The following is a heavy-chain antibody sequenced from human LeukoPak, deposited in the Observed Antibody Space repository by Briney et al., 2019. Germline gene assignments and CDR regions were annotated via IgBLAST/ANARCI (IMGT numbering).Heavy chain of an antibody. CDR1: GGSISSYY. J-gene: IGHJ6*03. CDR3: ARDRGDYYGSGSYYYPYYMDV. D-gene: IGHD3-10*01. CDR2: IYYSGST. Sequence: PSETLSLTCTVSGGSISSYYWSWLRQPPGKGLEWIGYIYYSGSTNYNPSLKSRVTISVDTSKNQFSLKLSSVTAADTAVYYCARDRGDYYGSGSYYYPYYMDVWGKGTTVTVSS. V-gene: IGHV4-59*01.